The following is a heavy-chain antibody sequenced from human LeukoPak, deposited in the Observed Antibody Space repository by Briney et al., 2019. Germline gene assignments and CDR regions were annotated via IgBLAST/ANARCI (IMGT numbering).Heavy chain of an antibody. CDR2: ISRGSNSYTT. V-gene: IGHV3-72*01. Sequence: GGSLTLSCAASGFTFSDYILDWIRQPPAKGLEWVGRISRGSNSYTTEYAASVKGRFIISRDDSKNSLYLHMNSLKTEDTAVYHCTRDGGEGGNSAFDIWGQGTMVTVSS. CDR1: GFTFSDYI. J-gene: IGHJ3*02. D-gene: IGHD3-16*01. CDR3: TRDGGEGGNSAFDI.